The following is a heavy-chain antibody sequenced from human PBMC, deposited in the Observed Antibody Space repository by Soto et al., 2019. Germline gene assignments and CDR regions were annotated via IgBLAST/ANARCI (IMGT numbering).Heavy chain of an antibody. D-gene: IGHD3-22*01. Sequence: ASVKVSCTASGYTFTSYAMHWVRQAPGQRLEWMGWINAGNGNTKYSQKFQGRVTITRDTSASTAYMELSSLRSEDTAVYYCARDLLYYYDSSGFDYWGQGTLVTVSS. CDR2: INAGNGNT. CDR1: GYTFTSYA. J-gene: IGHJ4*02. V-gene: IGHV1-3*01. CDR3: ARDLLYYYDSSGFDY.